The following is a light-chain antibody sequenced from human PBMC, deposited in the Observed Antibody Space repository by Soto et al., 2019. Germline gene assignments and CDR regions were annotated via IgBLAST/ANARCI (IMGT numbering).Light chain of an antibody. J-gene: IGKJ1*01. Sequence: IRMSQSPFSVSASEGDRVTITCRASQSISSYLNWYQQKPGKAPKVLIYAASSLQSGVPSRFSGSGSGTDFTLSISSLQPEDFATYYCQQANSFLRTFGQGTKVDIK. CDR3: QQANSFLRT. CDR2: AAS. V-gene: IGKV1-39*01. CDR1: QSISSY.